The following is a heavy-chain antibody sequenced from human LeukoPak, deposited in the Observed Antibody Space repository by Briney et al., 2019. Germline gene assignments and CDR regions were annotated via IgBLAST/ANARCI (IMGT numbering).Heavy chain of an antibody. CDR2: ISGGGGTI. D-gene: IGHD3-22*01. Sequence: GGSLRLSCAASGFTFSSYAMHWVRQAPGKGLEWVPFISGGGGTIYYADSVKGRFTISRDNAKNSLHLQMDSLRVEDTAVYYCARNQEIDYYDSSGFYWGVEYWGQGTLVTVSS. CDR1: GFTFSSYA. CDR3: ARNQEIDYYDSSGFYWGVEY. V-gene: IGHV3-48*01. J-gene: IGHJ4*02.